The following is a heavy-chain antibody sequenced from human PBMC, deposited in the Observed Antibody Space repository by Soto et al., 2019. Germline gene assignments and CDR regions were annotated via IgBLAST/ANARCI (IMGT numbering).Heavy chain of an antibody. CDR3: ARGGSWYDF. Sequence: QIQLMQSGAEVRKPGASVRVSCKVSGYSFGLYYINWIRQAPGEGPEWMGWISPNSGATSDAQKDEGRVTMTRDTSITTVFMELTSLTSDDTAVYFCARGGSWYDFWGQGTPVTVS. J-gene: IGHJ4*02. CDR1: GYSFGLYY. V-gene: IGHV1-2*02. CDR2: ISPNSGAT. D-gene: IGHD6-13*01.